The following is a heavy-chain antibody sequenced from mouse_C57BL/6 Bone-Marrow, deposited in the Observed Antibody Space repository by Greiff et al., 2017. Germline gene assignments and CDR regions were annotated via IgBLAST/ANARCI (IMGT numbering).Heavy chain of an antibody. D-gene: IGHD4-1*01. V-gene: IGHV5-4*03. CDR2: ISAGGSYT. J-gene: IGHJ4*01. Sequence: EVKLVESGGGLVKPGGSLKLSCAASGFTFSSYAMSWVRQTPEQWLEWVATISAGGSYTNYPDNVKGRFTISRYNSMNNLYLQMSELRSEDTAMYYCARGTGPYWGQGTSVTVSA. CDR3: ARGTGPY. CDR1: GFTFSSYA.